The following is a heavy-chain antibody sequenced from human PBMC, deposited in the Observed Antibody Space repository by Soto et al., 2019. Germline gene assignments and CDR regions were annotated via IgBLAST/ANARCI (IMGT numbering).Heavy chain of an antibody. V-gene: IGHV4-30-2*01. Sequence: PSETLSLTCAVSCGSISSGDYTWIWKRPRPGQDLEWMGYIYLSGSTYNNPSLKSRVTISVDRSKTQFSLKLSSVTAADTAVYYCARVVKNYYDSSGYYSHAFDIWGQGTMVTVSS. D-gene: IGHD3-22*01. J-gene: IGHJ3*02. CDR3: ARVVKNYYDSSGYYSHAFDI. CDR1: CGSISSGDYT. CDR2: IYLSGST.